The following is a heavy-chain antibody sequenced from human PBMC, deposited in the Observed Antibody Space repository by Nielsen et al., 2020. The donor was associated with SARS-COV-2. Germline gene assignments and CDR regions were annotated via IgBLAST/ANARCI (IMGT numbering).Heavy chain of an antibody. V-gene: IGHV3-53*01. J-gene: IGHJ4*02. D-gene: IGHD6-13*01. CDR2: IYSGGST. CDR3: ARGERAAAGSFDY. Sequence: GGSLRLSCAASGFTVSSNYMSWARQAPGKGLEWVSVIYSGGSTYYADSVKGRFTISRDNSKNTLYLQMNSLRAEDTAVYYCARGERAAAGSFDYWGQGTLVTVSS. CDR1: GFTVSSNY.